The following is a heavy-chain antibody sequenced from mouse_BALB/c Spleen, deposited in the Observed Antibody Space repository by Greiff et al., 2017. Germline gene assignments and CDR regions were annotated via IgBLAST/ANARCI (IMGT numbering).Heavy chain of an antibody. CDR1: GFTFSSFG. CDR3: ARKEGNSYAMDY. D-gene: IGHD2-1*01. Sequence: DVMLVESGGGLVQPGGSRKLSCAASGFTFSSFGMHWVRQAPEKGLEWVAYISSGSSTIYYADTVKGRFTISRDNPKNTLFLQMTSLRSEDTAMYYCARKEGNSYAMDYWGQGTSVTVSS. J-gene: IGHJ4*01. V-gene: IGHV5-17*02. CDR2: ISSGSSTI.